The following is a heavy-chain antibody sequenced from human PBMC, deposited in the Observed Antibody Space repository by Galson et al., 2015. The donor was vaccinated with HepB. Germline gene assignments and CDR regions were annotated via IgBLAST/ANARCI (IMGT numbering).Heavy chain of an antibody. Sequence: LRLSCAASGFTFSSYGMHWIRQHPGKGLEWIGYIYYSGSTYYNPSLKSRVTISVDTSKNQFSLKLSSVTAADTAVYYCARRSGPAARNWFDPWGQGTLVTVSS. V-gene: IGHV4-31*02. CDR1: GFTFSSYG. J-gene: IGHJ5*02. CDR3: ARRSGPAARNWFDP. CDR2: IYYSGST. D-gene: IGHD6-6*01.